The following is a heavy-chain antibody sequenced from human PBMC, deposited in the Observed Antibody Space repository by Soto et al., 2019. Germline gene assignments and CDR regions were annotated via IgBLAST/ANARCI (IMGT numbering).Heavy chain of an antibody. D-gene: IGHD3-16*01. CDR1: GITFRSHA. Sequence: EVQLLESGGGLVQTGGSLRLSCAVSGITFRSHALSWVRQAPGKGLEWVSGISGSGADTHYADSVKGRFTISRDNSKNTLSLPMSSLRADDTAVYYCAKEYGGGTRMITSYFDNWGRGTLVAVSS. CDR3: AKEYGGGTRMITSYFDN. J-gene: IGHJ4*02. V-gene: IGHV3-23*01. CDR2: ISGSGADT.